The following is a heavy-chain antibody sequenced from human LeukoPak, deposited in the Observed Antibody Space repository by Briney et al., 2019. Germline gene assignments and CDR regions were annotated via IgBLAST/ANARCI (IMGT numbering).Heavy chain of an antibody. CDR3: ARDDWNYRFDY. V-gene: IGHV4-31*03. D-gene: IGHD1-7*01. J-gene: IGHJ4*02. CDR2: IYYSGST. CDR1: GGSISNAAYY. Sequence: TTSETLSLTCTVSGGSISNAAYYWSWIRQHPGKGLEWIGYIYYSGSTYYNPSLKSRVTISVDTSKNQFSLELSSVTAADMAVYYCARDDWNYRFDYWGQGTLVTVSS.